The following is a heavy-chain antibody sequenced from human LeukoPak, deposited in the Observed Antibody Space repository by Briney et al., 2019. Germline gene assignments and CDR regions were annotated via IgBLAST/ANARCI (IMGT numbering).Heavy chain of an antibody. Sequence: ASVKVSCKVSGYTLTELSMHWVRQAPGKGVEWMGGFDPEDGETIYAQKFQGRVTMTEDTSTDTAYMELSSLRSEDTAVYYCAIVQLWLRENYYYYYGMDVWGQGTTVTVSS. J-gene: IGHJ6*02. CDR1: GYTLTELS. V-gene: IGHV1-24*01. CDR2: FDPEDGET. CDR3: AIVQLWLRENYYYYYGMDV. D-gene: IGHD5-18*01.